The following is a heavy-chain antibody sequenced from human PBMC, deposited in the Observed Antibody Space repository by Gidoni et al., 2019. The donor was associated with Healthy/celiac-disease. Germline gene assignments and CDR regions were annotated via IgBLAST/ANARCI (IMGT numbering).Heavy chain of an antibody. CDR3: ARDRTGSCYSCAFDI. Sequence: QVQLQESGPGLVKPSQTLSLTCTVTGGSISSGSYYWSWTRQPAGKGLEWLGRIYTSGSTKYNPSLKSRVTISVDTSKNQFSLKLSSVTAADTAVYYCARDRTGSCYSCAFDIWGQGTMVTVSS. CDR2: IYTSGST. D-gene: IGHD2-15*01. CDR1: GGSISSGSYY. V-gene: IGHV4-61*02. J-gene: IGHJ3*02.